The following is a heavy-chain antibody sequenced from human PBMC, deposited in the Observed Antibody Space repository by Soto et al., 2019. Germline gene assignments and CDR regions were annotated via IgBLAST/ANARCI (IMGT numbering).Heavy chain of an antibody. CDR3: ATSGGSCCDAFDI. CDR1: GYTFTSYD. Sequence: QVQLVQSGAEVKKPGASVKVSCKASGYTFTSYDMHWVRQAPGQRLEWMGWINAGNGNTKYSQKFQGRVTITRDTSASTAYMELSSLRSEDTAVYYCATSGGSCCDAFDIWGQGTMVTVSS. CDR2: INAGNGNT. D-gene: IGHD2-15*01. V-gene: IGHV1-3*01. J-gene: IGHJ3*02.